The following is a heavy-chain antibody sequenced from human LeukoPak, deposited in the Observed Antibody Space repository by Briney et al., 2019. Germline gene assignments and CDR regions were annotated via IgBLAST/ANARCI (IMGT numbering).Heavy chain of an antibody. CDR2: IKSDGTGI. V-gene: IGHV3-74*01. J-gene: IGHJ4*02. D-gene: IGHD3-3*01. CDR1: GFTFSNYW. Sequence: PGGSLTLSCTTSGFTFSNYWMYWVRQAPGKGLMWVSRIKSDGTGITYTDSVEGRCTISRDNAKNTLYLQMNSLRDEDTAVYYCVRGQTIDYWGQGTLVTVSS. CDR3: VRGQTIDY.